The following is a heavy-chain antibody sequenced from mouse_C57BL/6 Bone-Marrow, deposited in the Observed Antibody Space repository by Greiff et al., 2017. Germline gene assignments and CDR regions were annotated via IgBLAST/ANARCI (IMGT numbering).Heavy chain of an antibody. V-gene: IGHV1-55*01. D-gene: IGHD2-4*01. CDR3: ARDYDLFAY. CDR1: GYTFTSYW. Sequence: VQLQQPGAELVKPGASVKMSCKASGYTFTSYWITWVKQRPGQGLEWIGDIYPGSGSTNYNEKFKSKATLTADTSSSTAYMQLSSLTSEDSAVYYCARDYDLFAYWGQGTLVTVSA. J-gene: IGHJ3*01. CDR2: IYPGSGST.